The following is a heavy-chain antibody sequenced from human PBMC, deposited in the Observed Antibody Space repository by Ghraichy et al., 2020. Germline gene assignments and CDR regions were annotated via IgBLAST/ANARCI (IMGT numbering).Heavy chain of an antibody. CDR2: IYWNDDK. CDR3: AHTLGMQNFDY. CDR1: SLTTAGVG. J-gene: IGHJ4*02. D-gene: IGHD1-26*01. Sequence: SLTTAGVGVGWIRQPPGKALEWLALIYWNDDKRYSPSLKRRLTITKDTPKNQVVLTMASMDPADTGTYYCAHTLGMQNFDYWGQGTLVTVSS. V-gene: IGHV2-5*01.